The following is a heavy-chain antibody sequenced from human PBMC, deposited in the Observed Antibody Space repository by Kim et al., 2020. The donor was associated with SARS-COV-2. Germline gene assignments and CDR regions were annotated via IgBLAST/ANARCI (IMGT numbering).Heavy chain of an antibody. CDR1: GGSFSGYC. D-gene: IGHD3-10*01. CDR3: ARGGGVQKVIED. CDR2: INHSGSA. J-gene: IGHJ4*02. Sequence: SETLSLTCAVYGGSFSGYCWTWIRQSPGEGLEWIGEINHSGSAAYNPSFNSRVIISVDTSKNQFSLKMTSVTVAAAAVDYCARGGGVQKVIEDWGQGAL. V-gene: IGHV4-34*01.